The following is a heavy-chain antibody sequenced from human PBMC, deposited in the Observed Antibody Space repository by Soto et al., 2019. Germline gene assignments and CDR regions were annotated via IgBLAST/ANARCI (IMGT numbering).Heavy chain of an antibody. V-gene: IGHV5-51*01. Sequence: GESLKISCKGSGYSFTSYWIGWVRQMPGKGLEWMGIIYPGDSDTRYSPSFQGQVTISADKSISTAYLQWSSLKASDTAMYYCARPPPSRTTGTLWAFDIWGQGTMVTVSS. CDR3: ARPPPSRTTGTLWAFDI. D-gene: IGHD1-1*01. J-gene: IGHJ3*02. CDR2: IYPGDSDT. CDR1: GYSFTSYW.